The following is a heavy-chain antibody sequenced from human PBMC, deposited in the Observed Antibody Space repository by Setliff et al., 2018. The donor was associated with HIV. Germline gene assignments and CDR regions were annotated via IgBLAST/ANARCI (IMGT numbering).Heavy chain of an antibody. Sequence: SETLSLTCTVSGGSISSSSYYWGWIRQPPGKGLEWIGSIYYSGSTYYNPSLKSRVTISVDTSKNQFSLRLRSVTAADTAVYYCARHLYSGYDSGIIPYYYYYYMDVWGKGSTVTVSS. CDR1: GGSISSSSYY. J-gene: IGHJ6*03. CDR3: ARHLYSGYDSGIIPYYYYYYMDV. V-gene: IGHV4-39*01. CDR2: IYYSGST. D-gene: IGHD5-12*01.